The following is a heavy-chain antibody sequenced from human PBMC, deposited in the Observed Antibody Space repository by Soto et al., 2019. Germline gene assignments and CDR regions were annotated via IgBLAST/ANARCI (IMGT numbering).Heavy chain of an antibody. CDR1: GGIFSNYA. Sequence: QVQLVQSGAEVKKPGSSVKVSCRASGGIFSNYAISWVRQAPGQGLEWMGGIIPLFGTANYVQKFQGRVTITADKSTSTAYMELNSLRSEDTAVYYCARGSTTNWYFDLWGRGTLVTVSS. J-gene: IGHJ2*01. CDR3: ARGSTTNWYFDL. CDR2: IIPLFGTA. D-gene: IGHD1-1*01. V-gene: IGHV1-69*06.